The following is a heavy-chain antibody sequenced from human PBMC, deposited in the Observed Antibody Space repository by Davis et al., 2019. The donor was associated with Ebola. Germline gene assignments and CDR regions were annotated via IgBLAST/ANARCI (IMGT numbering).Heavy chain of an antibody. J-gene: IGHJ5*02. CDR1: GFTVINNY. V-gene: IGHV3-21*01. CDR3: VRVYSGSYDP. D-gene: IGHD1-26*01. CDR2: ISVRSNYI. Sequence: GESLKISCTASGFTVINNYMSWVRQTPGKGLEWVSSISVRSNYIYYADSVKGRFTISRDDASKSLYLKMNSLRAEDTAVYYCVRVYSGSYDPWGQGTLVTVSS.